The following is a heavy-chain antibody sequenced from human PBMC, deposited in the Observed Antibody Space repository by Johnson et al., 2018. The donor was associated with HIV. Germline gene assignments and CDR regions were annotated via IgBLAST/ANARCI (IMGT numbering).Heavy chain of an antibody. CDR2: ISSSGLTI. Sequence: QVQLVESGGGLVKPGGSLRLSCAASGFTFSDCYMSWLRQAPGKGLEWVSYISSSGLTIYYADSVKGGFTISRDNAKNSLYLQMNSLRAADTALYYCARDRGVRVAHDGFDIWGQGTMVTVSS. J-gene: IGHJ3*02. CDR3: ARDRGVRVAHDGFDI. V-gene: IGHV3-11*01. CDR1: GFTFSDCY. D-gene: IGHD3-10*01.